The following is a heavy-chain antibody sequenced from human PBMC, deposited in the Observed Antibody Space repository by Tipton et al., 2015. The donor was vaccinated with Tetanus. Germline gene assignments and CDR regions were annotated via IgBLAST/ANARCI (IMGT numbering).Heavy chain of an antibody. CDR2: IYYSGST. CDR3: ARGGIAVATGIFDY. CDR1: GGSISSYY. Sequence: TLSLTCTVSGGSISSYYWSWIRQPPGKGLEWIGYIYYSGSTNYNPSLESRVTISVDTSKNQFSLKLSSVTAADTAVYYCARGGIAVATGIFDYWGQGPLVTVSS. D-gene: IGHD6-19*01. V-gene: IGHV4-59*12. J-gene: IGHJ4*02.